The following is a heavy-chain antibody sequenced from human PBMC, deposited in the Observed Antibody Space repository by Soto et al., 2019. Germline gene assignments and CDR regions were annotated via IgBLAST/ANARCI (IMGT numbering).Heavy chain of an antibody. CDR3: ARDSVAGAGNGVDYYYYYGMEV. CDR1: GGSISSSNW. J-gene: IGHJ6*04. V-gene: IGHV4-4*02. CDR2: IYHSGST. D-gene: IGHD6-13*01. Sequence: PSETLSLTCAVSGGSISSSNWWSWVRQPPGKGLEWIGEIYHSGSTNYNPSLKSRVTISVDKSKNQFSLKLSSVTAADTAVYYCARDSVAGAGNGVDYYYYYGMEVWGKGTTVTVS.